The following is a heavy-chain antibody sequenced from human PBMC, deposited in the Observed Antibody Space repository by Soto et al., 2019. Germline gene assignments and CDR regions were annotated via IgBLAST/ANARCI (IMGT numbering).Heavy chain of an antibody. D-gene: IGHD2-2*02. Sequence: QVQLQESGPGLVKPSETLSLTCTVSGGSVSSDTHYWSWIRQPPGKRLEWIGFIYSSGSTNYNPSLTSLVTMSVDTSKNQFSLKLRSVIVADTAVYHCARFVRSCSGTTCYTRADVWGPGTTVTVSS. CDR3: ARFVRSCSGTTCYTRADV. CDR2: IYSSGST. J-gene: IGHJ6*02. CDR1: GGSVSSDTHY. V-gene: IGHV4-61*01.